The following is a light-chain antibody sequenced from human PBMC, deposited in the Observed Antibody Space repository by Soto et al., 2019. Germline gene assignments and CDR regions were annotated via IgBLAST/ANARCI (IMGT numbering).Light chain of an antibody. V-gene: IGLV2-14*01. Sequence: QSALTQPASVSGSPGQSITISCTGTSSDVGGYNYVSWYQQHPGKAPKLMIYEVTNRPSGVSNRFSGSKSGSTASLTISGLQTEDEADYYCSSYTSSGALYVFGPGTQLTVL. J-gene: IGLJ1*01. CDR3: SSYTSSGALYV. CDR2: EVT. CDR1: SSDVGGYNY.